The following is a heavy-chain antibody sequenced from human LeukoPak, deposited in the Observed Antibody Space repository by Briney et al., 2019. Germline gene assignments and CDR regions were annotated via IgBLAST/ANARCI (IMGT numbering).Heavy chain of an antibody. CDR2: IRYDGSNK. D-gene: IGHD3-9*01. CDR3: AKAAIRYFDWAFDY. CDR1: GFTFISYG. V-gene: IGHV3-30*02. J-gene: IGHJ4*02. Sequence: GGSLRLSCAASGFTFISYGMHWVRQAPGKGLEWVAFIRYDGSNKYYADSVKGRFTISRDNSKNTLYLQMNSLRAEDTAVYYRAKAAIRYFDWAFDYWGQGTLVTVSS.